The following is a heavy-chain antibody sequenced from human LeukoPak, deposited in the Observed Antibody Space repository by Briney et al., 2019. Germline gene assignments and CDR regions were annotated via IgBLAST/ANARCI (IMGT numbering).Heavy chain of an antibody. CDR3: ARAPIYYDILTGYYDDKTYFDY. Sequence: SVKVSCKASGGTFSSYAISWVRQAPGQVLEWMGGIIPIFGTANYAQKFQGRVTITADESTSTAYMELSSLRSEDTAVYYCARAPIYYDILTGYYDDKTYFDYWGQGTLVTVSS. CDR2: IIPIFGTA. J-gene: IGHJ4*02. CDR1: GGTFSSYA. D-gene: IGHD3-9*01. V-gene: IGHV1-69*13.